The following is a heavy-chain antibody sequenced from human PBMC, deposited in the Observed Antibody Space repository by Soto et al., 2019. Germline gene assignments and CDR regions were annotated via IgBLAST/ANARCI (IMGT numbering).Heavy chain of an antibody. V-gene: IGHV4-30-4*01. Sequence: SETLSLTCTVSGGSISSCDYYWAWIRQPPGKGLEWIAYIHNTGSPYYNLSLKSRLTISLDTSKDQFSLRLSSVTAADTAVYYCAKESRMGIAVAGTPGDYWGQGTLVTVSS. CDR3: AKESRMGIAVAGTPGDY. CDR2: IHNTGSP. CDR1: GGSISSCDYY. D-gene: IGHD6-19*01. J-gene: IGHJ4*02.